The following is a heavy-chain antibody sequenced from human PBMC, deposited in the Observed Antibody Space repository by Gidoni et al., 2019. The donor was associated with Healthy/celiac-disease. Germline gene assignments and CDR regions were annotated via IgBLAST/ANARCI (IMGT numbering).Heavy chain of an antibody. CDR2: ISWNSGSI. Sequence: EVQLVESGGGWVQPGRSLRLSCAASGFTFDDYAMHWVRQAPGKGLDCVSGISWNSGSICYADSVTGRFSISRDNAKNSLYLQLTSLRAEDTALYYCAKDIRGDYGDYDGNDAFDIWGQGTMVTVSS. J-gene: IGHJ3*02. CDR3: AKDIRGDYGDYDGNDAFDI. CDR1: GFTFDDYA. V-gene: IGHV3-9*01. D-gene: IGHD4-17*01.